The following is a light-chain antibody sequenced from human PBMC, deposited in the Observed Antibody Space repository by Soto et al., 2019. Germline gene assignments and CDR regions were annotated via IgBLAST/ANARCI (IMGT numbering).Light chain of an antibody. V-gene: IGKV1-5*03. CDR2: KAS. CDR3: QQSYSTPLT. CDR1: ESISSW. Sequence: DIQMTHSPPTLSASAGDRVTITFRSSESISSWLAWYQQKPGKAPKLLMYKASSLESGVPSRFSGSGSGTDFTLTISSLQPEDFATYYCQQSYSTPLTFGGGTKVDIK. J-gene: IGKJ4*01.